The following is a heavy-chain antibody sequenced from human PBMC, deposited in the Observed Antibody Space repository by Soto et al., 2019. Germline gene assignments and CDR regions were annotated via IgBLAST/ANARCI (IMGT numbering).Heavy chain of an antibody. CDR2: TYYRSKWYN. J-gene: IGHJ6*02. Sequence: PSQTLSLTCAISGDSVSSNSAAWNWIRQSSSRGLVWLGRTYYRSKWYNDYAVSVKSRITINPDTSKNQFSLQLNSVTPEDTAVYYCARDSSSSDYYYYYGMDVWGQGTTVTVSS. D-gene: IGHD6-6*01. CDR1: GDSVSSNSAA. CDR3: ARDSSSSDYYYYYGMDV. V-gene: IGHV6-1*01.